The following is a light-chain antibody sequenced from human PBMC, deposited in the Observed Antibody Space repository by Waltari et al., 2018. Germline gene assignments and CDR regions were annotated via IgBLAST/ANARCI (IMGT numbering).Light chain of an antibody. CDR3: QQGKTFPFV. J-gene: IGKJ2*01. Sequence: DIQMTQSPSSVSASVGDGVTITCRAGQDISRSLAWYQQKPGKAPKLLITVTSSLQSGVPSRFSGRGSGTDFTLTISSLQPEDFATYYCQQGKTFPFVFGQGTRLEIK. V-gene: IGKV1-12*01. CDR1: QDISRS. CDR2: VTS.